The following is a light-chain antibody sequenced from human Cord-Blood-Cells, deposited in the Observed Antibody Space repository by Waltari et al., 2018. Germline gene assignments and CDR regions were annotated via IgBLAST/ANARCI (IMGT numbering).Light chain of an antibody. CDR3: QQYNNWPYT. J-gene: IGKJ2*01. CDR1: QSVSSN. Sequence: EIVMTQSPATLSVSPGESATLSCRASQSVSSNLAWYQQKPGQAPRLLIYGASTRATGIPARFSGSGSGTEFTLTIRSLQSEDFAVYYCQQYNNWPYTFGQGTKLEIK. V-gene: IGKV3-15*01. CDR2: GAS.